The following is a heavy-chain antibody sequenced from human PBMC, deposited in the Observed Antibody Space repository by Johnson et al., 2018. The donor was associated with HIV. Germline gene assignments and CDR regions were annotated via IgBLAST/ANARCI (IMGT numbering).Heavy chain of an antibody. CDR3: AKSTQASILRESGPYGAFDI. Sequence: QVQLVESGGGVVQPGRSLRLSCAASGFTFSSYAMHWVRQAPGKGLEWVAVISYDGSNKYYADSVKGRVTISRDNSKNTLYLQMNSLRVEDTAVYYCAKSTQASILRESGPYGAFDIWGQGTMVTVSS. CDR2: ISYDGSNK. V-gene: IGHV3-30*18. J-gene: IGHJ3*02. CDR1: GFTFSSYA. D-gene: IGHD3-10*01.